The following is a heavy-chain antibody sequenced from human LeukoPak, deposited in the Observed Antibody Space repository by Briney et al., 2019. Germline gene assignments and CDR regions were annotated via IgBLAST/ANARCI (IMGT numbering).Heavy chain of an antibody. Sequence: GRSLRLSCAGSGFTFNYFAIHWVRQAPGKGLEWVANINQDGGGRYYVDSVQGRFIISRDNAQNSVHLQMNSLRAEDTAVYYCATRYCSIAACRASSYKCMDDWGKGTTVIVSS. V-gene: IGHV3-7*01. J-gene: IGHJ6*04. CDR2: INQDGGGR. D-gene: IGHD2-2*01. CDR1: GFTFNYFA. CDR3: ATRYCSIAACRASSYKCMDD.